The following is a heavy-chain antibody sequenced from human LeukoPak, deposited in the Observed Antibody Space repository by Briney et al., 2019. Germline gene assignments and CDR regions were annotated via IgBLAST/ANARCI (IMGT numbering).Heavy chain of an antibody. CDR3: ARDLTPGHYFDY. CDR1: GFTYSSYW. D-gene: IGHD3-10*01. J-gene: IGHJ4*02. CDR2: IKQDGSEK. V-gene: IGHV3-7*01. Sequence: GGSLRESCVCSGFTYSSYWMSWVRQAPGKGLEGVANIKQDGSEKYYVGSVKGRYTISRDNAKNSLYLQMNSLRAEHTAVYYCARDLTPGHYFDYWGQGTLDTVSS.